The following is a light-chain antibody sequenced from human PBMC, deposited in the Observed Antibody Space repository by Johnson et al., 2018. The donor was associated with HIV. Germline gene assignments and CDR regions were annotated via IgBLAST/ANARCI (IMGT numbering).Light chain of an antibody. V-gene: IGLV1-51*02. CDR1: SSNIGDNY. J-gene: IGLJ1*01. CDR3: ETWDNSLNVGHV. CDR2: EDT. Sequence: QSVLTQPPSVSAAPGQKVSISCSGSSSNIGDNYVSWYQQVPGTAPKLLIYEDTKRPSGIPDRFSGSKSGTSATLAIPGLQTWDEADYYCETWDNSLNVGHVFGTGTKVTVL.